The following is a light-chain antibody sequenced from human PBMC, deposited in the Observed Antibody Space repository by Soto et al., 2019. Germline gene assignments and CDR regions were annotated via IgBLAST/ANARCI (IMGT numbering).Light chain of an antibody. J-gene: IGLJ2*01. Sequence: QSALTQPASVSGSPGQSITISCTGTSSDVXGYNYVSWYQQHPGKAPKLMIYEVSNRPSGVSNRFSGSKSGNTASLTISGLQAEDEADYYCSSYXSSSTLVFGGGTKLTVL. V-gene: IGLV2-14*01. CDR3: SSYXSSSTLV. CDR2: EVS. CDR1: SSDVXGYNY.